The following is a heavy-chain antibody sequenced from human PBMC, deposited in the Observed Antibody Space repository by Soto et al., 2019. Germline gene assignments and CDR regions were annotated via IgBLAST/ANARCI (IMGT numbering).Heavy chain of an antibody. Sequence: EVQLVESGGGLVQPGESLRLSCAASGFTFSSYWMHWVRQAPGTGLVWVSRINSDGSSTSYAGSVKGRFTISRDNAKNTLYLQMNSLRAEDTAVYYCVRTSLVVAAATREDYWGAGTLVTVSS. V-gene: IGHV3-74*01. CDR3: VRTSLVVAAATREDY. D-gene: IGHD2-15*01. CDR1: GFTFSSYW. J-gene: IGHJ4*02. CDR2: INSDGSST.